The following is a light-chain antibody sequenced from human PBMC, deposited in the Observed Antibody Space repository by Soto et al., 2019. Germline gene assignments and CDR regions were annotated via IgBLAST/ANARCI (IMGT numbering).Light chain of an antibody. CDR2: GAS. J-gene: IGKJ1*01. V-gene: IGKV1-5*01. CDR3: QQYNTYSGT. CDR1: QSIGSW. Sequence: MQMIQSPSTLSASIGDRVTITRRASQSIGSWLAWYQQKPGKAPKLLIYGASTLESGVPSRFSGSGSGTEFTLTINSLQHDDFAIYYCQQYNTYSGTFGQGTKVVIK.